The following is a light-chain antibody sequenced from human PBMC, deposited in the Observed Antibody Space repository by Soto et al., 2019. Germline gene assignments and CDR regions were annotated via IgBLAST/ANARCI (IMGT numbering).Light chain of an antibody. CDR3: QQYATSARLT. CDR2: GAS. V-gene: IGKV3-15*01. J-gene: IGKJ3*01. CDR1: QSVSSN. Sequence: EIVMTQSPATLSVSPGERATLSCRASQSVSSNLAWYQQKPGQSPRLLIYGASTRATGIPARFSGSGSGTEFTLTISRLEPEDFAVYYCQQYATSARLTFGPGTKVDI.